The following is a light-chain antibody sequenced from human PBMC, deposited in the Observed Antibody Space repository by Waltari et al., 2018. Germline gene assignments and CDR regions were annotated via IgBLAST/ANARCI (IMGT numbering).Light chain of an antibody. CDR3: ASSTNLNTVV. CDR2: DVP. CDR1: YSHIGSSNW. J-gene: IGLJ3*02. Sequence: QSALDQPASVSGSPGQSVTLSCFGSYSHIGSSNWVSWYRQDPGRAPKLLIFDVPKRPSGVSTRFSGSKSGNTASLTISGLQTDDTSDYYCASSTNLNTVVFGGGTKLTV. V-gene: IGLV2-14*03.